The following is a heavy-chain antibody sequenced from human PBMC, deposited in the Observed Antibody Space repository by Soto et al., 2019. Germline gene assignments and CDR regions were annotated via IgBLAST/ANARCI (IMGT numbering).Heavy chain of an antibody. CDR3: ARDLPPDLGTFDY. Sequence: GGSLRLSCAASGFTFSSYAMHWVRQAPGKGLEWVAVISYDGSNKYYADSVKGRFTISRDNSKNTLYLQMNSLRAEDTAVYYCARDLPPDLGTFDYWGQGTLVTVSS. J-gene: IGHJ4*02. CDR1: GFTFSSYA. V-gene: IGHV3-30-3*01. CDR2: ISYDGSNK.